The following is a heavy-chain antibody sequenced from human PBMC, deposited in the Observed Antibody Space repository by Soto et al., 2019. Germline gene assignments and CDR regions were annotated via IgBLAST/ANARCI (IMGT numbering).Heavy chain of an antibody. CDR2: IYWDDDK. CDR1: GFSLSTSGVG. J-gene: IGHJ4*02. D-gene: IGHD2-15*01. CDR3: VHINRYCSGGRCSPYFFDF. Sequence: SGPTLVSPTQTLTLTCTFSGFSLSTSGVGVGWIRQPPGKALEWLALIYWDDDKRYSPSLKSRLTITKDTSKNQVVLTMTNMDLVDTATYYCVHINRYCSGGRCSPYFFDFSGQGTLVTVSS. V-gene: IGHV2-5*02.